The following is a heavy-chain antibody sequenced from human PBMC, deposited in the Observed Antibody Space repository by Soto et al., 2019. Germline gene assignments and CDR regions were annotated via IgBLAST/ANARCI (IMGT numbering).Heavy chain of an antibody. D-gene: IGHD1-26*01. Sequence: PGGSLRIYCAASGFTLSSYEMNWVRQAPGKGLEWVSYISSSGSTIYYADSVKGRFTISRDNAKNSLYLQMNSLRAEDTAVYYCARREWELLSANAFDIWGQGTMVTVSS. CDR1: GFTLSSYE. J-gene: IGHJ3*02. CDR3: ARREWELLSANAFDI. CDR2: ISSSGSTI. V-gene: IGHV3-48*03.